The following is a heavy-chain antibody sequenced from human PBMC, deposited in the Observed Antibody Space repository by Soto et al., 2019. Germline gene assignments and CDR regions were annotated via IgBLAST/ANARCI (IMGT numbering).Heavy chain of an antibody. V-gene: IGHV5-10-1*01. Sequence: PGESLKISCKGSGYSFTSYWITWVRQMPGKGLEWMGRIDPSDSYTNYSPSFQGHVTISADKSISTAYLQWSSLKASDTAMYYCASEGMTAIYGMDVWGQGTTVTVSS. CDR1: GYSFTSYW. J-gene: IGHJ6*02. CDR3: ASEGMTAIYGMDV. D-gene: IGHD5-18*01. CDR2: IDPSDSYT.